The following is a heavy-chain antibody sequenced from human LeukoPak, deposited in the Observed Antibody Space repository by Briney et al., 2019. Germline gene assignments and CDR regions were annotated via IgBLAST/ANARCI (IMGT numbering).Heavy chain of an antibody. J-gene: IGHJ4*02. CDR1: GFSLSTSGVG. Sequence: SGPTLVKPTQTLTLTCTFSGFSLSTSGVGVGWIRQPPGKALEWLALIYWDDDKRYSPSLKSRLTITKDTSKNQVVLTMTNMDPVDTDTYYCAHSLYCSGGSCYSSAHYYFDYWGQGTLVTVSS. V-gene: IGHV2-5*02. CDR3: AHSLYCSGGSCYSSAHYYFDY. D-gene: IGHD2-15*01. CDR2: IYWDDDK.